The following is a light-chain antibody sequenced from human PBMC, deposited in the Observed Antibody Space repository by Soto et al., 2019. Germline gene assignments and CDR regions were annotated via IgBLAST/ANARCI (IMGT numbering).Light chain of an antibody. CDR3: QQRTNWIT. J-gene: IGKJ5*01. CDR2: DAS. V-gene: IGKV3-11*01. CDR1: QSVRSN. Sequence: EIVMTQSPVTLSVSPGERATLSCRASQSVRSNLAWYQQKPGQAPRLLISDASNRATGIPARFSGSGSGTDFTLTISSLEPEDFAVYYCQQRTNWITFGQGTRLEIK.